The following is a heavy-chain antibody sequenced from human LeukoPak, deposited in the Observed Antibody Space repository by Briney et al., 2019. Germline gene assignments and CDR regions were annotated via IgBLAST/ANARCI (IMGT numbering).Heavy chain of an antibody. CDR3: VRDRGYSTFDY. CDR2: INLDGSEI. D-gene: IGHD3-22*01. Sequence: GGSLRLSCEASGFFFGPSWMSWVRQAPGKGLEWVANINLDGSEINYLDSLTGRLTISRDNAKDSLYLQMNGLRAEDTAVYFCVRDRGYSTFDYWGQGTLVTVSS. CDR1: GFFFGPSW. J-gene: IGHJ4*02. V-gene: IGHV3-7*03.